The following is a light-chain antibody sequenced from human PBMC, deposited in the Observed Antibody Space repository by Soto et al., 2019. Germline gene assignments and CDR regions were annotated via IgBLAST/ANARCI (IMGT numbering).Light chain of an antibody. CDR3: CAEAGGSLVV. CDR1: SSDVVGYDY. V-gene: IGLV2-11*01. CDR2: DVN. J-gene: IGLJ2*01. Sequence: QSALTQPRSVSGSPGQSVTISCTGTSSDVVGYDYVSWYQQHPGNAPKLMIYDVNKRPSGVPDRFSGSKSGNTASLTISGLQAEDEAHYYCCAEAGGSLVVFGGGTKVTVL.